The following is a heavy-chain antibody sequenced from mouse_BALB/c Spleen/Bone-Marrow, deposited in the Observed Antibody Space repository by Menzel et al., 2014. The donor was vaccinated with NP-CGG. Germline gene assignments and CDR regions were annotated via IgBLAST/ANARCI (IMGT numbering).Heavy chain of an antibody. CDR1: GFTFSTYG. V-gene: IGHV5-6*01. D-gene: IGHD4-1*01. CDR2: ISSGGGYT. J-gene: IGHJ4*01. Sequence: EVQVVESGGDLVKPGGSLKLSCAASGFTFSTYGMSWVRQTPDKRLEWVATISSGGGYTYYPDSVKGRFTISRDNANNTLYLQMNSLKSEDTAMYYCTRQRNWDHYAMDYWGQGTSVTVSS. CDR3: TRQRNWDHYAMDY.